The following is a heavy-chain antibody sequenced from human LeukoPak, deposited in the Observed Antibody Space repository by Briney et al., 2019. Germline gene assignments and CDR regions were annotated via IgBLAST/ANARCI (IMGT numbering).Heavy chain of an antibody. CDR2: ISSTGGNT. CDR3: ARGFEIFDY. D-gene: IGHD5-24*01. CDR1: GFIFSSYA. J-gene: IGHJ4*02. Sequence: PGGSLRLSCTVSGFIFSSYAMSWVRQAPGKGLEWVSAISSTGGNTYHADSVKGRFTISRDNSKNTLYLQMNSLRAEDTAVYYCARGFEIFDYWGQGTLVTVSS. V-gene: IGHV3-23*01.